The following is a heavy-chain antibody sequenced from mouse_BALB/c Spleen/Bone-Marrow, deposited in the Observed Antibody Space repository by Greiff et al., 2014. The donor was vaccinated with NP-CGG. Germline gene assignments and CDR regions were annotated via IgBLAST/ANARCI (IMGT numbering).Heavy chain of an antibody. J-gene: IGHJ2*01. Sequence: HLVESGPDLEKPGASVEISCKASGYSFTGYNMNWVKQSNGKSLEWIGNIDPYSGTTNYNQKFKGKATLTVDKSSSTAYMQLKSLTSEDSAVYYCARYGNYFDYWGQGTTLTVSS. CDR3: ARYGNYFDY. CDR1: GYSFTGYN. CDR2: IDPYSGTT. D-gene: IGHD2-1*01. V-gene: IGHV1-39*01.